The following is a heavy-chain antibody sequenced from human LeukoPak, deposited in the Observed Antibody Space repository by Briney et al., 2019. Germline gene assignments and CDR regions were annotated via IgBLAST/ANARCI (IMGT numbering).Heavy chain of an antibody. CDR1: GGTFSSYA. CDR3: ARFRFTGLRSTHPFDY. J-gene: IGHJ4*02. V-gene: IGHV1-69*04. D-gene: IGHD5-12*01. CDR2: IIPILGIA. Sequence: SVKVSCKASGGTFSSYAISWVRQAPGQGLEWMGRIIPILGIANYAQKFQGKVTITADKSTSTAYMELSSLRSEDTAVYYCARFRFTGLRSTHPFDYWGQGTLVTVSS.